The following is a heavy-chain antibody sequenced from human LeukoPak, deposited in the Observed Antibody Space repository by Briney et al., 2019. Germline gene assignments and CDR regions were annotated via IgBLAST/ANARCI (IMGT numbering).Heavy chain of an antibody. V-gene: IGHV4-39*07. CDR1: GGSISSSSYY. CDR2: IYYSGST. J-gene: IGHJ6*03. Sequence: SETLSLTCTVSGGSISSSSYYWGWIRQPPGKGLEWIGSIYYSGSTYSNPSLKSRVTMSVDTSKNQFSLKLSSVTAADTAVYYCASTPRGYYYYMDVWGKGTTVTISS. CDR3: ASTPRGYYYYMDV.